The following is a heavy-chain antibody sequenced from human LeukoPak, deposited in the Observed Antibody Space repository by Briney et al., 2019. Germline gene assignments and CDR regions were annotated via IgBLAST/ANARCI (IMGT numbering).Heavy chain of an antibody. CDR3: ARIVAVVVAATDYYGMDV. J-gene: IGHJ6*02. V-gene: IGHV3-72*01. Sequence: QTGGSLRLSCAASGFTFSDHYMDWVRQAPGKGLEWVGRTRNKANSYTTEYAASVKGRFTISRDDSKNSLYLQMNSLKTEDTAVYYRARIVAVVVAATDYYGMDVWGQGTTVTVSS. CDR1: GFTFSDHY. D-gene: IGHD2-15*01. CDR2: TRNKANSYTT.